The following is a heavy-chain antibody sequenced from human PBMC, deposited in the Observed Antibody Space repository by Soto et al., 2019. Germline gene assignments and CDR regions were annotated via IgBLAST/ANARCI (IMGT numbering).Heavy chain of an antibody. V-gene: IGHV1-2*04. CDR1: GYTFTGYS. CDR3: ARGGKIRDSGHDLDYYFYGMDV. J-gene: IGHJ6*02. D-gene: IGHD5-12*01. Sequence: VASVKVSCKASGYTFTGYSMHWVRQAPGQGLEWMGWINPNSGGTNYAQKFQGWVTMTRDTSISTAYMELSRLRSDDTAVYYCARGGKIRDSGHDLDYYFYGMDVWGQGTTVNVSS. CDR2: INPNSGGT.